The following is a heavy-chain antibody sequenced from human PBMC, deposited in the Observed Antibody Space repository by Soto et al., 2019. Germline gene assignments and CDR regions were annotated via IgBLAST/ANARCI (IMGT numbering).Heavy chain of an antibody. Sequence: QVQLVQSGAEVKKPGASVKVSCKASGYTFTSYGISWVRQAPGQGLEWMGWISAYNGNTNYAQKLQGRVTMTPDTSTSTAYMELRSLRSDDTAVYYCARDFPPGGRRSLGFDYWGQGTLVTVSS. CDR3: ARDFPPGGRRSLGFDY. CDR1: GYTFTSYG. D-gene: IGHD3-16*01. J-gene: IGHJ4*02. V-gene: IGHV1-18*01. CDR2: ISAYNGNT.